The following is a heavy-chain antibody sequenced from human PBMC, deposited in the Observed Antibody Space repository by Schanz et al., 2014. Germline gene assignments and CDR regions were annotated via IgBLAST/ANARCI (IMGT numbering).Heavy chain of an antibody. D-gene: IGHD2-8*02. CDR1: GFTFSTHA. Sequence: VQLVESGGGVVQPGRSLRLSCAASGFTFSTHAMHWVRQAPGKGLEWVALVSSDGNNDYYTDSVKGRFTISRDNSKNTLYLQMNSLRAEDTAVYYCAKTLFPGGTQTFGNWGRGTLVTVSS. CDR3: AKTLFPGGTQTFGN. V-gene: IGHV3-30*18. CDR2: VSSDGNND. J-gene: IGHJ4*02.